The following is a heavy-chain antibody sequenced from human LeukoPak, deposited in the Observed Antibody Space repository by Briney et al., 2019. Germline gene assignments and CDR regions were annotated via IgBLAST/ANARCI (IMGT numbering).Heavy chain of an antibody. CDR1: GGSLSSGGYY. D-gene: IGHD7-27*01. J-gene: IGHJ6*02. Sequence: SQTLSLTCTVSGGSLSSGGYYWIWIRQPPGKGLEGIGYIYYSGSTYYHPSLKRRVTISLGTSDNQFSLGLTSVTSSDTAVYYCATTGEYAGARPSWAFDIWGQGTTVTVSS. CDR3: ATTGEYAGARPSWAFDI. CDR2: IYYSGST. V-gene: IGHV4-30-4*08.